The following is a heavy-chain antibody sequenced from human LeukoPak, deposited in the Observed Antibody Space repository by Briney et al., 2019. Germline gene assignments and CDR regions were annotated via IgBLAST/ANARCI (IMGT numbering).Heavy chain of an antibody. CDR1: GVSFSGYY. CDR3: ARRVAIQLPFDY. V-gene: IGHV4-34*01. Sequence: SETLSLTCAVYGVSFSGYYWSWIRQPPGKGLEWIGEINHSGSTNYNPSLKSRVTISVDTSKNQFSLKLSSVTAADTAVYYCARRVAIQLPFDYWGQGTLVTVSS. D-gene: IGHD5-18*01. J-gene: IGHJ4*02. CDR2: INHSGST.